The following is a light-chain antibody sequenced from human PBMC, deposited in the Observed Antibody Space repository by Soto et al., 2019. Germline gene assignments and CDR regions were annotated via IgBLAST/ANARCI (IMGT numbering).Light chain of an antibody. V-gene: IGKV4-1*01. Sequence: DIVMTQSPDSLAVSLGEEATINCKSSQSVLYSSNNRNYLAWYQQKPGHPPKLLIYWASARESGVPDRFSGSGSGTDFTLTISNLQAEDVAVYSCHQYYDSPPTFGQGTKVEI. CDR3: HQYYDSPPT. CDR2: WAS. J-gene: IGKJ1*01. CDR1: QSVLYSSNNRNY.